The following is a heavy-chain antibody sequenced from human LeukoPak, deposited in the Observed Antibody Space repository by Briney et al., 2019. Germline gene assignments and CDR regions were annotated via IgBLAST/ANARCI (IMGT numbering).Heavy chain of an antibody. Sequence: GGSLRLSCAASGFTFDDYAMHWVRQAPGKGLEWVSGISWNSGSIGYADSVKGRFTISRDNSKNSLYLQMSSLRAEDTALCYCAKDRLPDRGWTLDFWGQGTLATVYS. J-gene: IGHJ4*02. CDR3: AKDRLPDRGWTLDF. CDR2: ISWNSGSI. D-gene: IGHD6-19*01. V-gene: IGHV3-9*01. CDR1: GFTFDDYA.